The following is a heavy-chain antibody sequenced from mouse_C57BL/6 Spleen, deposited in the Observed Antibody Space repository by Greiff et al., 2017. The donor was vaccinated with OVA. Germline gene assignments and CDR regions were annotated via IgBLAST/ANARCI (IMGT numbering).Heavy chain of an antibody. Sequence: EVKLVESGGGLVKPGGSLKLSCAASGFTFSDYGMHWVRQAPEKGLEWVAYISSGSSTIYYADTVKGRFTISRDNAKNTLFLQMTSLRSEDTAMYYCARGSSFPYWYFDVWGTGTTVTVSS. V-gene: IGHV5-17*01. CDR3: ARGSSFPYWYFDV. J-gene: IGHJ1*03. D-gene: IGHD1-1*01. CDR2: ISSGSSTI. CDR1: GFTFSDYG.